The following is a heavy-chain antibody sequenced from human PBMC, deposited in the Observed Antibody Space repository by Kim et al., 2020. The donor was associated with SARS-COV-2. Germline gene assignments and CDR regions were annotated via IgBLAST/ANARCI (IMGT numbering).Heavy chain of an antibody. D-gene: IGHD2-8*01. CDR3: VRGFARCDP. J-gene: IGHJ5*02. CDR1: GDSLSGSY. Sequence: SETLSLTCSVSGDSLSGSYWTWIRHSPAKGLEWIGSVYETVTAYYDPSLKSRVIISTDMSKNHFSLDLRFVTVEDTARYYCVRGFARCDPWGQGILVTAS. CDR2: VYETVTA. V-gene: IGHV4-59*01.